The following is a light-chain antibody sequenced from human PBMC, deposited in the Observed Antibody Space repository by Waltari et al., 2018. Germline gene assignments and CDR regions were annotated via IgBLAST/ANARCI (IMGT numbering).Light chain of an antibody. J-gene: IGLJ2*01. V-gene: IGLV1-47*01. CDR1: RSDIGNNY. CDR3: ASWDDRLGGVL. Sequence: QSVLTQPPSASGTPGQKVTMSCSGGRSDIGNNYVYWYQQLPGTTPKLLIYRNTPRPSGGPDRSSAAKSGTSASLAISGLRSEDEAIYYCASWDDRLGGVLFGGGTKLTVL. CDR2: RNT.